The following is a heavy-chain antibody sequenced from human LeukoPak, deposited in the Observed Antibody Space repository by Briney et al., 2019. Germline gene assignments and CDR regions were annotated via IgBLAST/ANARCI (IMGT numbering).Heavy chain of an antibody. Sequence: GGSLRLSCAASGFTFSSYSMNWVRQAPGKGLEWVAVISYDGSNKYYADSVKGRFTISRGNSKNTLYLQMNSLRAEDTAVYYCAKTRPLDSSSWSHGDYWGQGTLVTVSS. CDR1: GFTFSSYS. CDR3: AKTRPLDSSSWSHGDY. J-gene: IGHJ4*02. V-gene: IGHV3-30*18. D-gene: IGHD6-13*01. CDR2: ISYDGSNK.